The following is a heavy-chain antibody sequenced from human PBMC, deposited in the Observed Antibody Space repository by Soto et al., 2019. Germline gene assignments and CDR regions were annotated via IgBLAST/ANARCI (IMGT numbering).Heavy chain of an antibody. CDR1: GFTVSSNY. D-gene: IGHD3-22*01. J-gene: IGHJ5*02. Sequence: EVQLVESGGGLVQPGGSLRLSCAASGFTVSSNYMSWVRQAPGKGLEWVSVIYSGGSTYYADSVKGRFTISRDNSKNTLYIQMNSLRAEDTAVYYCARMGDSSGYSGWFDPWCHGTLVTV. V-gene: IGHV3-66*01. CDR3: ARMGDSSGYSGWFDP. CDR2: IYSGGST.